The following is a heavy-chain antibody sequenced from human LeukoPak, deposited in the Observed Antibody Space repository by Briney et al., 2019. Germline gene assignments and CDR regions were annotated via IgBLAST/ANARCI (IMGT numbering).Heavy chain of an antibody. J-gene: IGHJ4*02. CDR1: GFTFSDYY. V-gene: IGHV3-11*01. D-gene: IGHD2-2*02. Sequence: GGSLRLSCAASGFTFSDYYMSWIRQAPGKGLEGVSYISSSGSTIYYADSVKGRFTISRDNAKNSLYLQMNSLRAEDTAVYYCARVYCSSTSCSTDGVYYFDYWGQGTLVTVSS. CDR2: ISSSGSTI. CDR3: ARVYCSSTSCSTDGVYYFDY.